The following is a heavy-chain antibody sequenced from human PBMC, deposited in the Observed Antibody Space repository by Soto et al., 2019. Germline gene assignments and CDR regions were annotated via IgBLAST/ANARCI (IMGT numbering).Heavy chain of an antibody. CDR1: GFTFSMYA. CDR3: AKDRGYCSGGSCYWFDP. D-gene: IGHD2-15*01. V-gene: IGHV3-23*01. CDR2: IGGGGADT. J-gene: IGHJ5*02. Sequence: GGSLRLSCAASGFTFSMYAMSWVRQAPGKGLEWVSSIGGGGADTYYADAVKGRFTISRDNSNNILFLEMTSLRAEDTAIYYCAKDRGYCSGGSCYWFDPWGQGTLVTVSS.